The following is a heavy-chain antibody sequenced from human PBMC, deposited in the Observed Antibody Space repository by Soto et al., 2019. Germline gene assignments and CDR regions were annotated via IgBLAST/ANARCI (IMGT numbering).Heavy chain of an antibody. CDR1: CGSVSSGSSC. J-gene: IGHJ5*02. Sequence: PSDTLSLTCTVSCGSVSSGSSCCICIRQPPLKGLEWIGYIYYSGSPDYNPSLKSRATVSLDWSKNQFSLKLTSVTAADTAVYYCARAYYHYTWGSIPAGFDPWGQGILVTVSS. CDR3: ARAYYHYTWGSIPAGFDP. D-gene: IGHD3-16*01. V-gene: IGHV4-61*01. CDR2: IYYSGSP.